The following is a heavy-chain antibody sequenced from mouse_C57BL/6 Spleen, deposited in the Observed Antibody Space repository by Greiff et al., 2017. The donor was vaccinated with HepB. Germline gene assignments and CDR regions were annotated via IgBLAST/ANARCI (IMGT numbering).Heavy chain of an antibody. V-gene: IGHV14-2*01. CDR3: APYSLTRYFDV. CDR2: IDPEDGET. CDR1: GFNIKDYY. J-gene: IGHJ1*03. Sequence: EVKLMESGTELVKPGASVKLSCTASGFNIKDYYMHWVKQRTEQGLEWIGRIDPEDGETKYAPKFQGKATITADTSSNTAYLQLSSLTSEDTAVYYCAPYSLTRYFDVWGTGTTVTVSS. D-gene: IGHD6-5*01.